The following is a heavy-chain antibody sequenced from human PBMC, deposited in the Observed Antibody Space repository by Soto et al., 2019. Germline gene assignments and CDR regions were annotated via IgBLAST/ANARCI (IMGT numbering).Heavy chain of an antibody. J-gene: IGHJ5*02. D-gene: IGHD4-17*01. Sequence: QITLKESGPTLVKPTQTLTLTCTFSGFSLKTGGAGVGWIRQPPGKALEWLALIYWNEDERYRPSLKSRLTITKETSKNQVVLTMTNMDPVDTATYYCAHRGYGDYPRNNWFDPWGQGTLVTVSS. CDR2: IYWNEDE. CDR1: GFSLKTGGAG. V-gene: IGHV2-5*01. CDR3: AHRGYGDYPRNNWFDP.